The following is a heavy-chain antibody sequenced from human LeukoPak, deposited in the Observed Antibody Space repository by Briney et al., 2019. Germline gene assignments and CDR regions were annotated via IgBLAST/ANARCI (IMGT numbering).Heavy chain of an antibody. D-gene: IGHD3-9*01. CDR3: AREADYDILGWFDP. CDR2: IYYSGST. Sequence: SETLSLTCTVSGGSISSYYWNWIRQHPGKGLEWIGYIYYSGSTYYNPSLKSRVTISVDTSKNQFSLKLSSVTAADTAVYYCAREADYDILGWFDPWGQGTLVTVSS. CDR1: GGSISSYY. J-gene: IGHJ5*02. V-gene: IGHV4-59*06.